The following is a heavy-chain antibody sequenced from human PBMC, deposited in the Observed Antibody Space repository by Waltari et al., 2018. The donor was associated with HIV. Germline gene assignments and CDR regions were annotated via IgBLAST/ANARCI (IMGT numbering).Heavy chain of an antibody. CDR2: FDPADGKT. Sequence: QVQLVQSGAEVKRPGASVKVSCKVSGYILTELSIHWVRQAPGKGLEWVGSFDPADGKTTYAQKFQCRVTMTEDTSTDTAAMEVSSLRSEVTAVYYCATARQWLVGSGMDVWGQGTTVTVSS. D-gene: IGHD6-19*01. V-gene: IGHV1-24*01. CDR3: ATARQWLVGSGMDV. J-gene: IGHJ6*02. CDR1: GYILTELS.